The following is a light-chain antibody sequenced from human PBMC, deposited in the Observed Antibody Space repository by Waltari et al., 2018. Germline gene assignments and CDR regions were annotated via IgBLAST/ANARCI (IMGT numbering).Light chain of an antibody. CDR3: QQSYIDPPNT. Sequence: DIQTTQSPSSLSASVGDRVTITCRASQNMKNYLNWSQHKPGKAPKLLIYAAASLQSGVPSRFSGSGSGTDFTLTSSSLQPEDFAAYYCQQSYIDPPNTFGHGTRLEIK. J-gene: IGKJ5*01. V-gene: IGKV1-39*01. CDR2: AAA. CDR1: QNMKNY.